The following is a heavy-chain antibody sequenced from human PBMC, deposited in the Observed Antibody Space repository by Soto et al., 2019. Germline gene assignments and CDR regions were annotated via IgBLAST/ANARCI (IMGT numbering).Heavy chain of an antibody. Sequence: EVQLLESGGGLVQPGGSLRLSCAASGFTFSSYAMSWVRQAPGKGLEWVSAISGSGGSTYYADSVKGRFTISRDNSKNTLYLQMNSLRAEDTAVYYCAKTVVRAAAGTEGADYWGQGTLVTVSS. D-gene: IGHD6-13*01. CDR1: GFTFSSYA. V-gene: IGHV3-23*01. J-gene: IGHJ4*02. CDR2: ISGSGGST. CDR3: AKTVVRAAAGTEGADY.